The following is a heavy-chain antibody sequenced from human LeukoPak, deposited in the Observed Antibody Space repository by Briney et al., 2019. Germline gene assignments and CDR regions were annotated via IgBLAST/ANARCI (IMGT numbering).Heavy chain of an antibody. J-gene: IGHJ4*02. CDR1: GYTFTRYG. CDR2: ISAYNGNT. D-gene: IGHD5-18*01. V-gene: IGHV1-18*01. CDR3: ARGGERGYSYGYEDY. Sequence: ASVRVSCKASGYTFTRYGISWVRQAPGQGGEWMGGISAYNGNTNYAQKLQGRVTMTTDTSTSTAYMELRSLRSDDTAVYYCARGGERGYSYGYEDYWGQGTLVTVSS.